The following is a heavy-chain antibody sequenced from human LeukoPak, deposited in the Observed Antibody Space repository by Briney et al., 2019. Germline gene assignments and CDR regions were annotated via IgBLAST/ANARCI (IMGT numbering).Heavy chain of an antibody. CDR2: MNPNSGNT. Sequence: ASVKVSCKASGYTFTSYDINWVRQATGQGLEWMGWMNPNSGNTGYAQKFQGRVTMTRNTSISTAYMELSSLRSEDTAVYYCARLIGGSGSYYKFYYYYGMDVWGQGTMVTVSS. V-gene: IGHV1-8*01. J-gene: IGHJ6*02. D-gene: IGHD3-10*01. CDR3: ARLIGGSGSYYKFYYYYGMDV. CDR1: GYTFTSYD.